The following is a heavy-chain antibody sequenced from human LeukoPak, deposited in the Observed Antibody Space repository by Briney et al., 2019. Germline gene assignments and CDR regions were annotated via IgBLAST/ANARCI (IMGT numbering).Heavy chain of an antibody. CDR3: ARDRGSLYYFDY. D-gene: IGHD3-10*01. Sequence: SETLSLTCIVSGGSISYYYWSWIRQPPGKGLEWIGYIDYSGSTNYNPSLKSRVTISVDTSKNQFSLKLSSVTAADTAVYYCARDRGSLYYFDYWGQGTLVTVSS. CDR2: IDYSGST. V-gene: IGHV4-59*01. J-gene: IGHJ4*02. CDR1: GGSISYYY.